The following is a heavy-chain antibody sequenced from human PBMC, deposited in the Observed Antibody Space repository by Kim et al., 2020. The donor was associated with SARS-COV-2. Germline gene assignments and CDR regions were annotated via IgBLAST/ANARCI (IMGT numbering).Heavy chain of an antibody. J-gene: IGHJ6*02. CDR3: AKTEEMYSSSDILYYYYGMDV. D-gene: IGHD6-13*01. CDR1: GFTFSSYA. CDR2: ISGSGGST. Sequence: GGSLRLSCAASGFTFSSYAMSWVRQAPGKGLEWVSAISGSGGSTYYADSVNGRFTISRDNSKNTLYLQMNSLRAEDTAVYYCAKTEEMYSSSDILYYYYGMDVWGQGTTVTVSS. V-gene: IGHV3-23*01.